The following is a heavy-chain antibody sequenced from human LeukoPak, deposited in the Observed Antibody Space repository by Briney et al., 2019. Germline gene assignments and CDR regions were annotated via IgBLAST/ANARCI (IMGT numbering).Heavy chain of an antibody. CDR3: ATDIVVVPAAFDY. Sequence: GGSLRLSCAASGFTFSTYWMSWVRQAPGKGLEWVANIKQDGSEKYYVDSVKGRFTISRDNAKNSLYLQMNSLRAEDTAVYYCATDIVVVPAAFDYWGQGTLVTVSS. D-gene: IGHD2-2*01. J-gene: IGHJ4*02. CDR1: GFTFSTYW. CDR2: IKQDGSEK. V-gene: IGHV3-7*01.